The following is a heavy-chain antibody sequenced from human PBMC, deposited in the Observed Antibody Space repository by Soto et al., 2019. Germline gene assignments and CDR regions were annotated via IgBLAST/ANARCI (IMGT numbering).Heavy chain of an antibody. D-gene: IGHD1-1*01. Sequence: GGSLRLSCAASGFTFSDYAMHWVRQAPGKGLEWVANIKPDGSYIDYSASMKGRFTVSRDNAKNSLYLQINSLRAEDTGVYYCARNRAYNALDYWGQGTLVTVSS. CDR2: IKPDGSYI. CDR1: GFTFSDYA. CDR3: ARNRAYNALDY. J-gene: IGHJ4*02. V-gene: IGHV3-7*04.